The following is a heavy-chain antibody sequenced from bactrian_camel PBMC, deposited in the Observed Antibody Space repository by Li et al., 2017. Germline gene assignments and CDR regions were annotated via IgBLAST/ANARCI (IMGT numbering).Heavy chain of an antibody. CDR2: ISPSGYT. D-gene: IGHD6*01. J-gene: IGHJ4*01. CDR1: GFTFPMPA. Sequence: HVQLVESGGGSVQAGGSLRLSCTVSGFTFPMPAMGWYRQAPGNECEMISTISPSGYTYYADSVKGRFVISRDNAANTVYLQMNSLKTEDTAVYYCATYLRKHWVVATVDWAYWGQGTQVTVS. CDR3: ATYLRKHWVVATVDWAY. V-gene: IGHV3S53*01.